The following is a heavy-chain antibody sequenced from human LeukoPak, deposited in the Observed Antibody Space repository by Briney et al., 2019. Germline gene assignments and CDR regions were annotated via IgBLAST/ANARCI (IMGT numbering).Heavy chain of an antibody. CDR3: PRGSGYPLGDAFDI. D-gene: IGHD3-3*01. CDR2: IYTSGST. Sequence: SETLSLTCTVSGGSISSYYWSWIRQPAGKGLEWIGRIYTSGSTNYNPSLKSRVTISVDTSKNQFSLKLSSVTAADTAVYYCPRGSGYPLGDAFDIWGQGTMVTVSS. V-gene: IGHV4-4*07. CDR1: GGSISSYY. J-gene: IGHJ3*02.